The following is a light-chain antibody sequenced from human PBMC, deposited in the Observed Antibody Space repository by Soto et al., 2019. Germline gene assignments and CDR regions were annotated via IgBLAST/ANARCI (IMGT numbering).Light chain of an antibody. J-gene: IGLJ2*01. CDR3: AAWDDSLNGLV. CDR1: SSNIGNNA. Sequence: QSVVTQRPSVSDAPRQRVTISCSGSSSNIGNNAVNWYQQLPGKAPKLLIFYDDLLPSGVSDRFSGSKSGTSASLAISGLQSEDEADYYCAAWDDSLNGLVFGGGTKVTVL. V-gene: IGLV1-36*01. CDR2: YDD.